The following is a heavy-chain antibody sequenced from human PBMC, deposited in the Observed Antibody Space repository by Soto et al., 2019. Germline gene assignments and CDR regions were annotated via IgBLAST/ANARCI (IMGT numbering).Heavy chain of an antibody. D-gene: IGHD6-19*01. V-gene: IGHV3-23*01. CDR3: AKYGRWLVHFYYYGMDV. J-gene: IGHJ6*02. CDR2: ISGSGGST. CDR1: GFTFSSYA. Sequence: EVQLLESGGGLVQPGGSLRLSCAASGFTFSSYAMSWVRQAPGKGLEWVSAISGSGGSTYYADSVKGRFTISRDNSKKTLYLQMNSLRAEDTAVYYCAKYGRWLVHFYYYGMDVWGQGTTFTVSS.